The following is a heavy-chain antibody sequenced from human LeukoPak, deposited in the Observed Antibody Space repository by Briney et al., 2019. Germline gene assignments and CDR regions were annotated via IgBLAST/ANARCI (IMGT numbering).Heavy chain of an antibody. CDR2: INHSGST. V-gene: IGHV4-34*01. J-gene: IGHJ5*02. CDR3: ARGRSSGSTGRPLDTNNWFDP. Sequence: SETLSLTCAVYGGSFSGYHWSWIRQPPGKGLEWIGEINHSGSTNYNPSLKSRVTISVDTSKNQYSLKLGSVTAADTAVYYCARGRSSGSTGRPLDTNNWFDPWGQGTLVTVSS. D-gene: IGHD3-22*01. CDR1: GGSFSGYH.